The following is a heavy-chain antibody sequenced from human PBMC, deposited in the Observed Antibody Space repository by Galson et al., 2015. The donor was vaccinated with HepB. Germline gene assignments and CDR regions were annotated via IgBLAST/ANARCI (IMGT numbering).Heavy chain of an antibody. CDR3: ARDHCSGGSCYSFFDY. CDR2: VYYSGTT. CDR1: GGSISGFH. J-gene: IGHJ4*02. Sequence: ETLSLTCTVSGGSISGFHWSWIRQPPGKTLEWIGHVYYSGTTNYNPSLKSRLTISVDMSKNHFSLKLSSVTAADTAVYYCARDHCSGGSCYSFFDYWGQGTLVTVSS. V-gene: IGHV4-59*01. D-gene: IGHD2-15*01.